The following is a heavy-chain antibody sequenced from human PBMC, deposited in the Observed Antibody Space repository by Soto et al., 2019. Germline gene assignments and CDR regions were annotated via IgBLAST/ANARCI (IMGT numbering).Heavy chain of an antibody. CDR2: IWYDGSNK. Sequence: QVQLVESGGGVVQPGRSLRLSCAASGFTFSSYVMHWVRQAPGKGLEWVEVIWYDGSNKYYADSVKGRFTISRDNSKKRMNLQMNSQRAEDTAVYYCARTQLLGGRRYYALDVWGQGTMVTVSS. D-gene: IGHD2-2*01. J-gene: IGHJ3*01. CDR1: GFTFSSYV. V-gene: IGHV3-33*01. CDR3: ARTQLLGGRRYYALDV.